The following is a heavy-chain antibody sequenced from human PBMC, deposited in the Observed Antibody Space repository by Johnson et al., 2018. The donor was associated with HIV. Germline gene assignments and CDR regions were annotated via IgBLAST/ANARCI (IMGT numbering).Heavy chain of an antibody. Sequence: QVQFVESGGGVVQPGRSLRLSCAASGFTFSSYAMHWVRQAPGKGLEWVAVISYDGSNKYYADSVKGRFTISRDNSKNTLYLQMNSLRAEDTAVYYCARRGRRADDAFDIWGQGTMVTVSS. J-gene: IGHJ3*02. V-gene: IGHV3-30*04. D-gene: IGHD3-16*01. CDR2: ISYDGSNK. CDR1: GFTFSSYA. CDR3: ARRGRRADDAFDI.